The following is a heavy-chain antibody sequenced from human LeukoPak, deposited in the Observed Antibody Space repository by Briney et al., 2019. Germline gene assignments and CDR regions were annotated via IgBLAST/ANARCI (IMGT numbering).Heavy chain of an antibody. J-gene: IGHJ6*02. CDR2: ISAYNGNT. Sequence: ASVTVSCKASGYTFTSYGISWVRQAPGQGLEWMGWISAYNGNTNYAQKLQGRVTMTTDTSTSTAYMELRSLRSDDTAVYYCARDDTTVPPSSSSWYPSYYDGMDVWGQGTTVTVSS. D-gene: IGHD6-13*01. CDR3: ARDDTTVPPSSSSWYPSYYDGMDV. CDR1: GYTFTSYG. V-gene: IGHV1-18*01.